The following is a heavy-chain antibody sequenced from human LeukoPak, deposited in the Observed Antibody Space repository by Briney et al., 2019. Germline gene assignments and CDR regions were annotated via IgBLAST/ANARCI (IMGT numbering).Heavy chain of an antibody. Sequence: GGSLRLSCAASGFTFSSHSMLWVRQAPGKGLEWVALISNDGSRKYYAESVKGRFTISRDNSKNTLYLQMNSLRAEDTAVYYCARDSVPPGAFDYWGQGTLVTVSS. CDR1: GFTFSSHS. V-gene: IGHV3-30*04. D-gene: IGHD3-10*01. CDR3: ARDSVPPGAFDY. CDR2: ISNDGSRK. J-gene: IGHJ4*02.